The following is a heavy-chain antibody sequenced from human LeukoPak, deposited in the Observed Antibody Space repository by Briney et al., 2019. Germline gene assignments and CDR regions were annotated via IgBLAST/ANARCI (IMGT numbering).Heavy chain of an antibody. CDR3: ANIWELHPNGFDY. D-gene: IGHD1-26*01. J-gene: IGHJ4*02. CDR2: ISGSGGST. Sequence: QPGGSLRLSCAASGFTFSSYGMSWVRQAPGKGLEWVSAISGSGGSTYYADSVKGRFTISRDNSKNTLYLQMNSLRAEDTAVYYCANIWELHPNGFDYWGQGTLVTVSS. V-gene: IGHV3-23*01. CDR1: GFTFSSYG.